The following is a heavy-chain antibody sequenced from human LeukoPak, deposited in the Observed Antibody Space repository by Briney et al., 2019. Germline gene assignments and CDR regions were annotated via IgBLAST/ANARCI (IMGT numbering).Heavy chain of an antibody. CDR1: GYSFTNYW. CDR3: ARFAYGNGNFPGHY. J-gene: IGHJ4*02. CDR2: IYPGDSDT. V-gene: IGHV5-51*01. D-gene: IGHD2/OR15-2a*01. Sequence: GESLKISCKGSGYSFTNYWIGWVRQMPGKGLEWMGIIYPGDSDTRYSPSFQGQVTIPADKSISTVYLQWSSLKASDTAMYYCARFAYGNGNFPGHYWGQGTLVTVSS.